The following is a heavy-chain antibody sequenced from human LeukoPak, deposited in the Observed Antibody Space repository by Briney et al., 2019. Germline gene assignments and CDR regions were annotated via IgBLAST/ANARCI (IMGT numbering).Heavy chain of an antibody. V-gene: IGHV3-73*01. J-gene: IGHJ4*02. Sequence: GGSLRLSCAASGFTFSGSAMHWVRQASGKGLEWVGRIRSKANSYATVYAASVKGSFTISRDDSKNTAYLQMNSLKTEDTAVYYCTRHVPNSGYANFDYWGQGTLVTVSS. D-gene: IGHD5-12*01. CDR3: TRHVPNSGYANFDY. CDR1: GFTFSGSA. CDR2: IRSKANSYAT.